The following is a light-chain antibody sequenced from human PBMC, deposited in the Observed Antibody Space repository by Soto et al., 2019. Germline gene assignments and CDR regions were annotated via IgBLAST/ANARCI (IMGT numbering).Light chain of an antibody. J-gene: IGLJ1*01. CDR1: NIESKS. CDR2: DDS. CDR3: QVWDRSSDHYV. V-gene: IGLV3-21*02. Sequence: SYELTQPPSVSVAPGQTARINCGGSNIESKSVHWYQQKPGQAPVLAVYDDSDRPSGIPERFSGSNSGNTATLTISGVEAGDEADYYCQVWDRSSDHYVFGTGTKLTVL.